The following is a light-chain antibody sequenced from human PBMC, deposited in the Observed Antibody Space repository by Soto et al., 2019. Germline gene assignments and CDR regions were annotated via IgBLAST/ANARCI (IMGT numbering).Light chain of an antibody. V-gene: IGKV1-13*02. Sequence: AIQLTQSPSSLSASVGDRVTITCRASQGISSALAWYQQKPGKAPKLLIYDASSLESGVPSRFSGSGSGTDFTLTISTLQPEDFAIYYCQQFHSYPPAFGGGTKVEIK. CDR2: DAS. CDR3: QQFHSYPPA. CDR1: QGISSA. J-gene: IGKJ4*01.